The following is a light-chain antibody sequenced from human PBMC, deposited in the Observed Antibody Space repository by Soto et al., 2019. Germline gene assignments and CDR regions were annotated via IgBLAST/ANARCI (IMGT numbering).Light chain of an antibody. CDR2: GAS. Sequence: EVVLTQSPGTLSLSPGERATLSCRASQSVSSYLAWYQQKPGQAPRLLIYGASSRDTGIPDRFSGSGSGTDFTLTISRLEPEDFAVYYCQDFGSARTFGQGTRVEVK. V-gene: IGKV3-20*01. CDR3: QDFGSART. J-gene: IGKJ1*01. CDR1: QSVSSY.